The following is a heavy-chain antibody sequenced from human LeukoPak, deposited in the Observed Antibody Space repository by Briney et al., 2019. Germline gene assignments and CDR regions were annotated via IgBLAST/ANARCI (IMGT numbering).Heavy chain of an antibody. J-gene: IGHJ4*02. CDR3: ARLRINYYDSSGYFFDY. CDR2: IYSGGST. V-gene: IGHV3-53*01. D-gene: IGHD3-22*01. CDR1: GFTISSNY. Sequence: GGSLRLSCAASGFTISSNYMSWVRQAPGKGLEWVSVIYSGGSTYYADSVKGRFTISRDNSKSTLYLQMNSLRAEDTAVYYCARLRINYYDSSGYFFDYWGQGTLVTVSS.